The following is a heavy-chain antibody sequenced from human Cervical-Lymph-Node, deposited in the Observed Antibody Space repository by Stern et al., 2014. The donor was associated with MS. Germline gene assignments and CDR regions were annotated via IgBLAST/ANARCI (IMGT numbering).Heavy chain of an antibody. D-gene: IGHD6-13*01. V-gene: IGHV1-46*01. CDR2: INTSGGST. CDR1: GYTFTSYY. J-gene: IGHJ4*02. Sequence: VQLVESGAEVKKPGASVKVSCKASGYTFTSYYMHWVRQAPGQGLEWMGIINTSGGSTSYAQKFQGRVTMTRDTSTSTVYMELSSLRSEDTAVYYCARGRMRSSRKTGDYFDYWGQGTLVTVSS. CDR3: ARGRMRSSRKTGDYFDY.